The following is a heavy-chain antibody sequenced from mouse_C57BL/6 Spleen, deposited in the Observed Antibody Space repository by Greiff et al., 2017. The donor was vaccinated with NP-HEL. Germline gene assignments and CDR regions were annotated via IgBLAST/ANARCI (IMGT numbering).Heavy chain of an antibody. CDR3: ASQEITTVERGYFDV. D-gene: IGHD1-1*01. CDR2: INPGSGGT. CDR1: GYAFTNYL. J-gene: IGHJ1*03. V-gene: IGHV1-54*01. Sequence: QVQLQQSGAELVRPGTSVKVSCKASGYAFTNYLIEWVKQRPGQGLEWIGVINPGSGGTNYNEKFKGKATLTADKSSSTAYMQLSSLTSEDSAVYFCASQEITTVERGYFDVWGTGTTVTVSS.